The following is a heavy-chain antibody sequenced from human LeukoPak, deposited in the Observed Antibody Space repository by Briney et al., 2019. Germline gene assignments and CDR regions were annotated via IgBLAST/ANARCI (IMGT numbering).Heavy chain of an antibody. CDR2: ISYDGSNK. J-gene: IGHJ4*02. CDR1: GFTFSSYG. D-gene: IGHD6-13*01. CDR3: AKVSDSSWYSGYFDY. Sequence: GRSLRLSCAASGFTFSSYGMHWVRQAPGKGLEWVAVISYDGSNKYYADSVKGRFTISRDNSKNTLYPQMNSLRAEDTAVYYCAKVSDSSWYSGYFDYWGQGTLVTVSS. V-gene: IGHV3-30*18.